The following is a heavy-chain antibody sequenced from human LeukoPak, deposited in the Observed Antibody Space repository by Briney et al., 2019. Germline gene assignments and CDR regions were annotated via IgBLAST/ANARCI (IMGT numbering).Heavy chain of an antibody. V-gene: IGHV3-23*01. CDR2: ISGSGGST. CDR1: GFTFSSYS. D-gene: IGHD2/OR15-2a*01. CDR3: AKSQQYGNQSKYRNKTPNWFDP. Sequence: PGGSLRLSCAASGFTFSSYSMSWVRQAPGMGLEWVSAISGSGGSTYYADSVKGRFTISRDNSKNTLYLQMNSLRAEDTAVYYCAKSQQYGNQSKYRNKTPNWFDPWGQGTLVTVSS. J-gene: IGHJ5*02.